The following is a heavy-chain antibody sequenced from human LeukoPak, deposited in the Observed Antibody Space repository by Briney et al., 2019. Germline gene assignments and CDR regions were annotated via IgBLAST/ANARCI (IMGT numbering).Heavy chain of an antibody. CDR3: ARVGGSSDFDY. Sequence: GGSLRLSCAASGFTFSSYYIHWVRQAPGKGLVWVSRINTDGSSTAYADSVKGRFTISRDNAENTLYLQMNSLGAEDTAVYFCARVGGSSDFDYWGQGTLVTVSS. CDR1: GFTFSSYY. CDR2: INTDGSST. J-gene: IGHJ4*02. V-gene: IGHV3-74*01. D-gene: IGHD6-6*01.